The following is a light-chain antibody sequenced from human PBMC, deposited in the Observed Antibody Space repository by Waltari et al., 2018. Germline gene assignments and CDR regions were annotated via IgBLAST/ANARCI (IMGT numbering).Light chain of an antibody. CDR1: QSVSSY. J-gene: IGKJ3*01. CDR2: ESS. CDR3: HRRSNAHSGT. Sequence: EIVLTQSPATLSLSPGERATLSCRASQSVSSYLAWYQQKPRQAPRPLIYESSNRATGIPARFSGSVSGTDFTLTTCRLEPEDIALYYCHRRSNAHSGTFGPGTKVDIK. V-gene: IGKV3-11*01.